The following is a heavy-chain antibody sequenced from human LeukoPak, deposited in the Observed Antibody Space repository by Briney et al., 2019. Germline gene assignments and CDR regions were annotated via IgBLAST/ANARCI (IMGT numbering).Heavy chain of an antibody. J-gene: IGHJ4*02. CDR2: ISYDGSNQ. D-gene: IGHD3-10*01. V-gene: IGHV3-30*18. CDR1: GFTFSSYW. CDR3: AKEDYDGSGSYLGY. Sequence: GGSLRLSCAASGFTFSSYWMSWVRQAPGKGLEWVAVISYDGSNQYYADSVKGRFTISRDNSKNTLSLQMNSLRDEDTAVYYCAKEDYDGSGSYLGYWGQGTLVTVSS.